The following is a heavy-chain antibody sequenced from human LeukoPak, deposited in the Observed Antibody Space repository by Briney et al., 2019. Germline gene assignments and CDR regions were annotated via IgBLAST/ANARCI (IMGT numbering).Heavy chain of an antibody. CDR1: GYTFTVYH. Sequence: ASVTVSCTASGYTFTVYHLHWVRQAPGQGLEWMGRINPNSGDTNYAQKFQGRVTMTRDTSISTAYVELSRLRSDDTAVYYCARKADKYYYDSSGLLFDYWGQGTLVTVSS. CDR2: INPNSGDT. CDR3: ARKADKYYYDSSGLLFDY. V-gene: IGHV1-2*06. D-gene: IGHD3-22*01. J-gene: IGHJ4*02.